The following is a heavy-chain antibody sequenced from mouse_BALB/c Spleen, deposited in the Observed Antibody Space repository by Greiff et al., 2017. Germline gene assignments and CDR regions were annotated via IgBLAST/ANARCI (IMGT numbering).Heavy chain of an antibody. J-gene: IGHJ4*01. CDR3: ARLVGNYEGSMDY. CDR1: GYTFTDYA. CDR2: ISTYYGDA. V-gene: IGHV1S137*01. Sequence: QVQLKQSGAELVRPGVSVKISCKGSGYTFTDYAMHWVKQSHAKSLEWIGVISTYYGDASYNQKFKGKATMTVDKSSSTAYMELARLTSEDSAIYYCARLVGNYEGSMDYWGQGTSVTVSS. D-gene: IGHD2-1*01.